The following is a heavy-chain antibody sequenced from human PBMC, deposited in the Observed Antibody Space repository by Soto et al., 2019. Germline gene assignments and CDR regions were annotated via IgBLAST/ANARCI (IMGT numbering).Heavy chain of an antibody. CDR3: AKGPYCTNGVCYTFFDY. V-gene: IGHV3-9*01. J-gene: IGHJ4*02. CDR2: ISWNSGSI. Sequence: LRLSCAASGFTFDDYAMHWVRQAPGKGLEWVSGISWNSGSIGYADSVKGRFTISRDNAKNSLYLQMNSLRAEDTALYYCAKGPYCTNGVCYTFFDYWGQGTLVTVS. D-gene: IGHD2-8*01. CDR1: GFTFDDYA.